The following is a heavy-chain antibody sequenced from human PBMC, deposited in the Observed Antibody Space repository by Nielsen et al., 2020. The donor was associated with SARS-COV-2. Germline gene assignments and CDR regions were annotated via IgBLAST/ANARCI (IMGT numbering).Heavy chain of an antibody. CDR3: VRDSSIVIWSGYPVD. CDR1: GFTFDDYA. J-gene: IGHJ4*02. CDR2: ISWNSGSI. D-gene: IGHD3-3*01. V-gene: IGHV3-9*01. Sequence: GRSLRLSCAASGFTFDDYAMHWVRQAPGKGLEWVSGISWNSGSIGYADSVKGRFTISRDNAKNSLYLHMNSLRVEDTAVYYCVRDSSIVIWSGYPVDWGQGTLVTVSS.